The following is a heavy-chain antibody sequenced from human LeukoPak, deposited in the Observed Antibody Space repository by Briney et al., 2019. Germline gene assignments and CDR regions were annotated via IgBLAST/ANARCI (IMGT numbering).Heavy chain of an antibody. Sequence: SETLSLTCTVSGGSISSYYWSWIRQPAGKGLEWIGRIYTSGSTNYNPSLKSRVTMSVDTSKNQFSLKLSSVTAADTAVYYCARVLGYCSSTSCGDAFDIWGQGTMVTVSS. V-gene: IGHV4-4*07. CDR3: ARVLGYCSSTSCGDAFDI. J-gene: IGHJ3*02. CDR1: GGSISSYY. CDR2: IYTSGST. D-gene: IGHD2-2*01.